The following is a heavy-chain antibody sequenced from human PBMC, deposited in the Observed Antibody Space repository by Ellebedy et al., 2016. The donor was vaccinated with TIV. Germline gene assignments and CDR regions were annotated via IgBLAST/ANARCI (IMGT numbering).Heavy chain of an antibody. V-gene: IGHV3-7*02. Sequence: GESLKISCAASGFSFRNYWMSWVRQAPGKGLEWVANIYQDGTFQFYVDSVKGRFTISRDNANKLLFLQMNSLRVEDKAVYRCSRRRNYGDYAVQVNPRFESWGQGTLVTVFS. J-gene: IGHJ5*01. CDR2: IYQDGTFQ. D-gene: IGHD4-17*01. CDR3: SRRRNYGDYAVQVNPRFES. CDR1: GFSFRNYW.